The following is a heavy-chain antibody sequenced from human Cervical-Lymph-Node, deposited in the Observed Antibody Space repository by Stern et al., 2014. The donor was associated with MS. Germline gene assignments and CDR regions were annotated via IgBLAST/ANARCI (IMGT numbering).Heavy chain of an antibody. V-gene: IGHV1-46*01. J-gene: IGHJ4*02. CDR1: GYTFTSYY. Sequence: QVQLVQSGAEVKKPGASVTVSCKASGYTFTSYYMHWVRQAPGQGLEWMGIINPSGGSTSYAQKFQGRVTMTRDTSTSTVYMELSSLRSEDTAVYYCARSEDSPSGPKLFDYWGQGTLVTVSS. D-gene: IGHD2-15*01. CDR3: ARSEDSPSGPKLFDY. CDR2: INPSGGST.